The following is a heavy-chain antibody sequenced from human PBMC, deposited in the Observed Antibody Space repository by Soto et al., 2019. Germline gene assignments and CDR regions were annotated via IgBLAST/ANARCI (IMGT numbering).Heavy chain of an antibody. CDR1: GVTFSSYG. J-gene: IGHJ4*02. CDR3: AKERPFGGVTVPSEIDN. D-gene: IGHD3-16*02. Sequence: GGSLRLSCAATGVTFSSYGMNWVRQAPGKGLEWVSVISSSSGTTYYADSVKGRFTISRDNSKNTLYLQMNSLRADDTAVYYCAKERPFGGVTVPSEIDNWGQRNVLPISS. V-gene: IGHV3-23*01. CDR2: ISSSSGTT.